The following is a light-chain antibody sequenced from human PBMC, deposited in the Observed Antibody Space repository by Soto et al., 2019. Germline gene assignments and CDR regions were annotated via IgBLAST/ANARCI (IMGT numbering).Light chain of an antibody. CDR1: SSDVGAYNR. V-gene: IGLV2-18*02. Sequence: QSALTQPPSVSASPGQSVTIPCTATSSDVGAYNRVSWYQQYPGTPPKLMISEVNNRPSGVPDRFSGSKSGNTASLTISGLQAEDEADYYCSSYTTSSTQVFGGGTKLTVL. J-gene: IGLJ2*01. CDR3: SSYTTSSTQV. CDR2: EVN.